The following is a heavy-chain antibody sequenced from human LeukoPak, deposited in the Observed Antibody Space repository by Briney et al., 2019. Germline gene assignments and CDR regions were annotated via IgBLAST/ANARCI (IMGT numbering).Heavy chain of an antibody. V-gene: IGHV3-30*18. CDR1: GFTFSSYG. D-gene: IGHD3-22*01. J-gene: IGHJ4*02. CDR3: AKDHAYYYYDSSGYYDY. CDR2: ISYDGSNK. Sequence: GXSLRLSCAASGFTFSSYGMHWVRQAPGKGLEWVAVISYDGSNKYYADSVKGRFTISRDNSKNTLYLQMNSLRAEDTAVFYCAKDHAYYYYDSSGYYDYWGQGTLVTVSS.